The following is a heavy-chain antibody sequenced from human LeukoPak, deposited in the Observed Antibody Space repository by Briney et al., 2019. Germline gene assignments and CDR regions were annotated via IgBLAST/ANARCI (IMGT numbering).Heavy chain of an antibody. CDR1: GFTVSSNY. Sequence: GGSLRLSCAASGFTVSSNYMNWVRQAPGKGLEWVSYISSSSSTIYYADSVKGRFTISRDNAKNSLYLQMNSLRAEDTAVYYCARGDYDFAFDYWGQGTLVTVSS. CDR3: ARGDYDFAFDY. J-gene: IGHJ4*02. CDR2: ISSSSSTI. V-gene: IGHV3-48*01. D-gene: IGHD5-12*01.